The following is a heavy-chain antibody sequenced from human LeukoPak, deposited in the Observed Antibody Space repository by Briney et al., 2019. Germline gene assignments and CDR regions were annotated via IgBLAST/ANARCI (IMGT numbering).Heavy chain of an antibody. V-gene: IGHV3-33*06. D-gene: IGHD6-19*01. CDR2: IWYDGSNK. J-gene: IGHJ4*02. CDR1: GFTFSSYG. Sequence: GGSLRLSCAASGFTFSSYGMHWVRQAPGKGLERVAVIWYDGSNKYYADSVKGRFTISRDNSKNTLYLQMNSLRAEDTAVYYCAKFEAAVAGTMDYWGQGTLVTVSS. CDR3: AKFEAAVAGTMDY.